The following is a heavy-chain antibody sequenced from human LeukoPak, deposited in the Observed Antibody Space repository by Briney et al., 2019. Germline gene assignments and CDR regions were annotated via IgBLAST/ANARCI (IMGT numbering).Heavy chain of an antibody. V-gene: IGHV3-33*08. CDR2: IWYGGSKK. CDR3: AREGMGYFDS. D-gene: IGHD5-24*01. Sequence: GRSLRLSCAASGFTFSSYGMHWVRPAPGKGLEWVAVIWYGGSKKYYADSVKGRFTIYRDNSKNTVYLQMNSLRVEDTAVYYCAREGMGYFDSWGQGTLVTVSS. J-gene: IGHJ4*02. CDR1: GFTFSSYG.